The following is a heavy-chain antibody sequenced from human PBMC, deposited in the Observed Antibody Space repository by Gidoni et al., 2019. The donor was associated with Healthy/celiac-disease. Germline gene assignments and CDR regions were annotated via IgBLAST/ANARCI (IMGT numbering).Heavy chain of an antibody. J-gene: IGHJ6*03. Sequence: QVQLVESGGGVVQPGRSLRLSCAASGFTFSSYGMHWVRQAPGKGLEWVAVISYDGSNKYYADSVKGRFTISRDNSKNTLYLQMNSLRAEDTAVYYCAKATWPQVYHYYMDVWGKGTTVTVSS. V-gene: IGHV3-30*18. CDR1: GFTFSSYG. CDR3: AKATWPQVYHYYMDV. CDR2: ISYDGSNK.